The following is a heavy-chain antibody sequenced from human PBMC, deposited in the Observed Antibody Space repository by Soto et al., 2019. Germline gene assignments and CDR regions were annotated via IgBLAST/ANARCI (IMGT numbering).Heavy chain of an antibody. CDR1: GGTFSSYA. Sequence: QVQLGQSGAEVKKPGSSVKVSCKASGGTFSSYAISWVRQAPGPGLEWMGETIPILGTANYAQKCQPRVTITADESTSTGYTELSSLRSADTAVYYCARERGPGSGYYPYWFDPWGQGTLVTVSS. V-gene: IGHV1-69*11. CDR3: ARERGPGSGYYPYWFDP. J-gene: IGHJ5*02. CDR2: TIPILGTA. D-gene: IGHD3-22*01.